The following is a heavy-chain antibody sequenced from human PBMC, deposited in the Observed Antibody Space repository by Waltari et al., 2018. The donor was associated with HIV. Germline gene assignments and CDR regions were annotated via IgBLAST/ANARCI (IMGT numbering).Heavy chain of an antibody. CDR2: IYPTVDT. D-gene: IGHD3-10*01. J-gene: IGHJ4*02. CDR3: ARDFYFGSADYAYFDS. V-gene: IGHV4-4*07. Sequence: QVQLQESGPGLVKPSETLSLTCTVSGGSINNYYWSWVRQPAGRALEWIGRIYPTVDTNYNPSLSSRLTLSVDKSKSQFSLKLNSVTAADTAIYYCARDFYFGSADYAYFDSWGQGTRVIVSS. CDR1: GGSINNYY.